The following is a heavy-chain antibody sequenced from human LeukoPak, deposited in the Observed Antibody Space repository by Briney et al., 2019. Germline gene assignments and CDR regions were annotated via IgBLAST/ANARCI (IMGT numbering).Heavy chain of an antibody. V-gene: IGHV4-39*01. Sequence: PSETLSLTCTVSGGSISSSSYYWGWIRHPPGKGLEWIGSIYYSGSTYYNPSLKSRVTISVDTSKNQFSLNLRSVTAADTAVYYCARRGSSWSNFDYWGQGTLVTVSS. CDR1: GGSISSSSYY. CDR3: ARRGSSWSNFDY. J-gene: IGHJ4*02. D-gene: IGHD6-13*01. CDR2: IYYSGST.